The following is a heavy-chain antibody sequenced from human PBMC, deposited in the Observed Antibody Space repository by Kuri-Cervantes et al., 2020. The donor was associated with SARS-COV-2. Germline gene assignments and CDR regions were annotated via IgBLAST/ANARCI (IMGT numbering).Heavy chain of an antibody. Sequence: SVKVSCKASGYTFTSYDINWVRQATGQGLEWMGGIIPIFGTANYTQKFQGRVTITADKSTSTAYMELSSLRSEDTAVYYCARSIAAPYGDYYYYYGMDVWGQGTTVTVSS. J-gene: IGHJ6*02. D-gene: IGHD6-6*01. V-gene: IGHV1-69*06. CDR3: ARSIAAPYGDYYYYYGMDV. CDR1: GYTFTSYD. CDR2: IIPIFGTA.